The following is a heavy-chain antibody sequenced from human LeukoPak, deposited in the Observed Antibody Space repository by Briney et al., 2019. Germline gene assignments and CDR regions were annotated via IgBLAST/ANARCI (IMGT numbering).Heavy chain of an antibody. Sequence: GGSLRLSCAASGFTFSSYGVHWGRQAPGKGLGWVAVISYDGSNKYYADSVKGRFNISRDNSKNTLYLQMNSLRAEDTAVYYCAKDRYTHTIEYYFDYWGQGTLVTVSS. CDR1: GFTFSSYG. D-gene: IGHD3-16*02. CDR2: ISYDGSNK. V-gene: IGHV3-30*18. CDR3: AKDRYTHTIEYYFDY. J-gene: IGHJ4*02.